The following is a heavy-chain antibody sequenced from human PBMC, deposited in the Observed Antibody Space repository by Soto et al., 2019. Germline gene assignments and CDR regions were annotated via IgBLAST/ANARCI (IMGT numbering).Heavy chain of an antibody. V-gene: IGHV3-23*01. Sequence: EVQLLESGGGLVQPGGSLRLSCAASGFTFSSYAMSWVRQAPGKGLEWVSAISGSGGSTYYADSVKGRFTISRDNSKNTLYLQMNSLRAEDTAVYYCAKDANEPGKTGNVLDYWGQGTLVTVSS. J-gene: IGHJ4*02. CDR1: GFTFSSYA. CDR2: ISGSGGST. D-gene: IGHD3-9*01. CDR3: AKDANEPGKTGNVLDY.